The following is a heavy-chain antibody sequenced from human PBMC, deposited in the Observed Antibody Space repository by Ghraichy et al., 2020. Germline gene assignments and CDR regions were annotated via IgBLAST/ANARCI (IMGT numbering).Heavy chain of an antibody. CDR3: ARENVEVAGHDV. CDR1: GGSIGPFF. Sequence: SQTLSLTCSVSGGSIGPFFWTWIRQSAGKRLEWIGRIFISGDTNYNPSLGGRVTMSLDTSKNQIHLKLTSLTAADTAIYYCARENVEVAGHDVWGQGTPVTVSS. V-gene: IGHV4-4*07. CDR2: IFISGDT. J-gene: IGHJ1*01. D-gene: IGHD6-19*01.